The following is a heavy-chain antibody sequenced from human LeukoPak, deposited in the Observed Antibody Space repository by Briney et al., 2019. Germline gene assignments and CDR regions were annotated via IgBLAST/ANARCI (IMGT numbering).Heavy chain of an antibody. Sequence: WASVKVSCKASGYTFTSYGISWVRQAPGQGLEWMGWISAYNGNTNYAQKLQGRVTMTTDTSTSTAYMELRSLRSDDTAVYYCARYVPEIYYYYYYMDVWGKGTTVTVSS. D-gene: IGHD3-16*01. CDR1: GYTFTSYG. J-gene: IGHJ6*03. V-gene: IGHV1-18*01. CDR3: ARYVPEIYYYYYYMDV. CDR2: ISAYNGNT.